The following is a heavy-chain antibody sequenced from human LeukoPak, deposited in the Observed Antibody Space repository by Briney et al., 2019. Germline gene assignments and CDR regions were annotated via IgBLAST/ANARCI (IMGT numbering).Heavy chain of an antibody. CDR1: GYTFTSSD. Sequence: ASVKVSCKASGYTFTSSDINWVRQAPGQGLEWMGWINPNSGGTNYAQKFQGRVTMTRDTSISTAYMELSRLRSDDTAVYYCATLSLLAAAGKAEYPAHWGQGTLVTVSS. D-gene: IGHD6-13*01. J-gene: IGHJ1*01. CDR3: ATLSLLAAAGKAEYPAH. CDR2: INPNSGGT. V-gene: IGHV1-2*02.